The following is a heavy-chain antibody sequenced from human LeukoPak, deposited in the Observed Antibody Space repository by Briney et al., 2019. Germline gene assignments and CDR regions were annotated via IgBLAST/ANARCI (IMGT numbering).Heavy chain of an antibody. CDR2: INSYGTNT. CDR1: GFTFSAYA. Sequence: GGSLRLSCAASGFTFSAYAMTWVRQAPGKGLEWVSAINSYGTNTYYADSVKGRFTISRDNSKSTLFLQMSSLRPEDTAVYYCSRDGDVTGETFDYWGQGTLVTVSS. V-gene: IGHV3-23*01. CDR3: SRDGDVTGETFDY. J-gene: IGHJ4*02. D-gene: IGHD2-21*02.